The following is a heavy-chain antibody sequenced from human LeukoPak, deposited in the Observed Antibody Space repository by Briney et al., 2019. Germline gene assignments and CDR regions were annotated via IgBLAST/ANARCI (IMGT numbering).Heavy chain of an antibody. J-gene: IGHJ4*02. CDR2: ISWNSGSI. Sequence: GRSLRLSCAASGFTFDDYAMHWVRQAPGKGLEWLSGISWNSGSIGYADSVKGRFTISRDNSKNTLFLQVNSLRAEDTAVYYCAKDARRTFGLSSGLYRGSYYFDYWGQGTLVTVSS. CDR3: AKDARRTFGLSSGLYRGSYYFDY. D-gene: IGHD6-19*01. V-gene: IGHV3-9*01. CDR1: GFTFDDYA.